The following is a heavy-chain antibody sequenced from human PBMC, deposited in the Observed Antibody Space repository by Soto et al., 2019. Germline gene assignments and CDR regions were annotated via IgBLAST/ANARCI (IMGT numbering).Heavy chain of an antibody. D-gene: IGHD3-16*01. V-gene: IGHV1-2*02. CDR2: INPDSGGT. Sequence: ASVKVSCKASGYMFTGYYMHWVRQAPGQGLEWMGWINPDSGGTNYQQKFQGRVTMTRDTSISTAYLELSSLRSDDTAVYYCTRKVGTFNFGYWGQGNLVIVSS. CDR1: GYMFTGYY. J-gene: IGHJ4*02. CDR3: TRKVGTFNFGY.